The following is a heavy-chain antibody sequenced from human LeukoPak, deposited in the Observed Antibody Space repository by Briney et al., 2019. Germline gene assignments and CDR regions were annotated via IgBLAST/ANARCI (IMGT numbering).Heavy chain of an antibody. CDR1: GYTFTSYG. V-gene: IGHV1-18*01. D-gene: IGHD2-2*01. CDR2: ISAYNGNT. Sequence: ASVKVSCKASGYTFTSYGISWVRQAPGQGLEWMGWISAYNGNTNYAQKLQGRVTMTTDTSTSTAYMELRSLRSGDTAVYYCARVIVVVPAAMFGAFDIWGQGTMVTVSS. CDR3: ARVIVVVPAAMFGAFDI. J-gene: IGHJ3*02.